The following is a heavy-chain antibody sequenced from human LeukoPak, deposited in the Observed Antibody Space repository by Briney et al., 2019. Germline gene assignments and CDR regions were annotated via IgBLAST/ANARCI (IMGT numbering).Heavy chain of an antibody. Sequence: ASVKVSCKASGYTFSGYFMHWVRQAPGQGLEWMGWINPNSGGTSYLQNFQGRVTMTRDTSISTAYMDLSRLRSDDTAVYYCARGRPGDYFDYWGQGTLVTVSS. D-gene: IGHD6-25*01. CDR3: ARGRPGDYFDY. CDR1: GYTFSGYF. CDR2: INPNSGGT. J-gene: IGHJ4*02. V-gene: IGHV1-2*02.